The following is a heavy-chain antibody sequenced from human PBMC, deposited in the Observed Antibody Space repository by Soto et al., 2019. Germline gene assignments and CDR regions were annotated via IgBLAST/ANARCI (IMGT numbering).Heavy chain of an antibody. CDR3: AKGAGYDFWSGYDYYGMDV. D-gene: IGHD3-3*01. CDR1: GFTFSSYG. Sequence: QVQLVESGGGVVQPGRSLRLSCAASGFTFSSYGMHWVRQAPGKGLEWVAVISYDGSNKYYADSVKGRFTIPRDKSKNTLYLQMNSLRAEDTAVYYCAKGAGYDFWSGYDYYGMDVWGQGTTVTVSS. J-gene: IGHJ6*02. V-gene: IGHV3-30*18. CDR2: ISYDGSNK.